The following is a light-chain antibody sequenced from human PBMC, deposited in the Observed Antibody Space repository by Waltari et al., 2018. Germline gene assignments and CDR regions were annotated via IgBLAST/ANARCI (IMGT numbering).Light chain of an antibody. CDR1: GLRSYY. J-gene: IGLJ2*01. CDR3: HSRDASGVGGS. CDR2: DKN. Sequence: SSELTQDPAVSVAMGQTVTITCQGNGLRSYYASWYQQRPGQAPILIMYDKNNRPSGVPYRFACSKSDNTASLTITGAQAEDEASYYCHSRDASGVGGSFGGGTKLTVL. V-gene: IGLV3-19*01.